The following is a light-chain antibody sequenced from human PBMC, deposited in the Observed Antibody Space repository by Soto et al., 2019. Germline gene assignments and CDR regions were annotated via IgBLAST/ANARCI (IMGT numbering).Light chain of an antibody. CDR2: DAS. CDR1: QDISNY. Sequence: DIQMTHSPSSLSASLGDRVAIACQASQDISNYLNWYQQKPGKAPKLLIYDASNLETGVPSRFSGSGSGTDFTFTISSLQPEDIATYYCQQYDHLPFGPGTKVDIK. J-gene: IGKJ3*01. V-gene: IGKV1-33*01. CDR3: QQYDHLP.